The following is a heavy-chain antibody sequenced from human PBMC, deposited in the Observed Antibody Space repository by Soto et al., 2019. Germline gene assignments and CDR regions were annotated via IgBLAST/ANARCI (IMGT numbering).Heavy chain of an antibody. Sequence: QITLKESGPTLVRPAQTLTLTCDFSGFSLSTYHMGVAWIRQPPGKALEWLALIYWDDDKRYSPSLKDRLATTKDTSSNQVVLTITNTDAGDTATYFCAHASDYDLHTFDHWGPGTLVTVSS. J-gene: IGHJ4*02. CDR3: AHASDYDLHTFDH. D-gene: IGHD6-25*01. V-gene: IGHV2-5*02. CDR2: IYWDDDK. CDR1: GFSLSTYHMG.